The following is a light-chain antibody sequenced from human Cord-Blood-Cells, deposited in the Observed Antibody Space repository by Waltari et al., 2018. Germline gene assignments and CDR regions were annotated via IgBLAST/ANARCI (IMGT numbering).Light chain of an antibody. Sequence: DIQMTQSPSYLSASVGDRVTITCQASQDISNYLNWYQQKPWKAPKLLIYDASNLETGVPSRFSGSGSGTDFTFTISSLQPEDIATYYCQQYDTVYSFGQGTKLEIK. V-gene: IGKV1-33*01. CDR3: QQYDTVYS. CDR1: QDISNY. CDR2: DAS. J-gene: IGKJ2*03.